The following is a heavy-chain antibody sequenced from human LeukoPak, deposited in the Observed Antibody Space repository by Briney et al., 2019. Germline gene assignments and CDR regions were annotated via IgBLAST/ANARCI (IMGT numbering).Heavy chain of an antibody. V-gene: IGHV6-1*01. Sequence: SQTLSLTCAISGDSVSSNSAAWNWIRQTPSRGLEWLGRTYYRSKWYNDYAVSVKSRITINPDTSKNQFSLQLNSVTPEDTAVYYCARARLHHNYGSGTNFDYWGQGTRVTVSS. CDR2: TYYRSKWYN. D-gene: IGHD3-10*01. CDR1: GDSVSSNSAA. J-gene: IGHJ4*02. CDR3: ARARLHHNYGSGTNFDY.